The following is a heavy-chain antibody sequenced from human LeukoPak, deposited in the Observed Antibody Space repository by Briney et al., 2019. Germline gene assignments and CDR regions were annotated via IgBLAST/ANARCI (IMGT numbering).Heavy chain of an antibody. CDR2: ISYDGSNK. D-gene: IGHD2-15*01. CDR3: AKDPGYCSGGSCYYFDY. Sequence: GGSLRLSCAASGLTFSSYAMHWVRQAPAKGLEWVAVISYDGSNKYYTDSVKGRFSISRDNSKNTLYLQMNSLRAEDTAVYYCAKDPGYCSGGSCYYFDYWGQGTLVTVSS. J-gene: IGHJ4*02. V-gene: IGHV3-30*18. CDR1: GLTFSSYA.